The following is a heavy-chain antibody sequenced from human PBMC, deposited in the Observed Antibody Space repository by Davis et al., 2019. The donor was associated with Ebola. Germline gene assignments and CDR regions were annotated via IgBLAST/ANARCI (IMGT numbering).Heavy chain of an antibody. CDR2: INSDGSST. V-gene: IGHV3-74*01. CDR1: GFTFSTYA. D-gene: IGHD6-19*01. J-gene: IGHJ4*02. Sequence: GESLKISCAGSGFTFSTYAMTWVRQAPGKGLVWVSRINSDGSSTTYADSVKGRFTISRDNAKNTLYLQMNSLRAEDTAVYYCAKGDNSGWYGFDYWGQGTLVTVSS. CDR3: AKGDNSGWYGFDY.